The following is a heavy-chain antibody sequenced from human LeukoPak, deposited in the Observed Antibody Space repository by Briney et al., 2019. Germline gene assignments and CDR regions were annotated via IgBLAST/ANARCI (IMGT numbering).Heavy chain of an antibody. V-gene: IGHV3-48*03. CDR1: GFPFSFYE. CDR3: ALLAVASDFDY. CDR2: IGSIGTTI. J-gene: IGHJ4*02. Sequence: RSGGSLRLSCAVSGFPFSFYEMNWVRQAPGKGLEWVSNIGSIGTTIYYADSVKGRFSISRDNAKSSLYLQMNSLRVEDTAVYYCALLAVASDFDYWGQGALVTVSS. D-gene: IGHD6-19*01.